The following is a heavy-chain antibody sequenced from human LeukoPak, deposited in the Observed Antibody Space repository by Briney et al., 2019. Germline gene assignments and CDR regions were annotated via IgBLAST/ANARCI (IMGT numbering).Heavy chain of an antibody. D-gene: IGHD3-22*01. V-gene: IGHV5-51*01. CDR3: ARHRQEYYYDSSGYYLDY. CDR1: GYSFTSYW. Sequence: GGSLRLSCKGSGYSFTSYWIGWVRQMPGKGLEWMGIIYPGDSDTRYSPSFQGQVTISADKSISTAYLRWSSLKASDTAMYYCARHRQEYYYDSSGYYLDYWGQGTLVTVSS. CDR2: IYPGDSDT. J-gene: IGHJ4*02.